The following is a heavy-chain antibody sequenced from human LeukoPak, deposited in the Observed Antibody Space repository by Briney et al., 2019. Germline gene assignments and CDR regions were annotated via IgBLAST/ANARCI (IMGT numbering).Heavy chain of an antibody. CDR2: IYYIGNT. CDR1: GDSISSYY. Sequence: SGTLSLTCTVSGDSISSYYWSWIRQPPGKGLEWTGYIYYIGNTNYNPSLKSRVTISVDTSKNQFSLKLSSVTAADTAIYYCARDYAFDIWGQGTMVAVSS. J-gene: IGHJ3*02. V-gene: IGHV4-59*01. CDR3: ARDYAFDI.